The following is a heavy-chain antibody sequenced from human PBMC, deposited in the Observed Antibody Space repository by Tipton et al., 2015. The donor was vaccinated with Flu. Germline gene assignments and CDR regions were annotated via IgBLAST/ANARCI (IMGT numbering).Heavy chain of an antibody. CDR3: ARVGSGWYRQYFRH. V-gene: IGHV4-39*01. CDR1: SGSISSTGHF. Sequence: TLSLTCTVSSGSISSTGHFCAWIRQPPGKGLELIGSIYPSGSTYYNPSLKSRVTISVDMSKKQFSLKLSSVTAADTAVYYCARVGSGWYRQYFRHWGQGTLVTVSS. J-gene: IGHJ1*01. CDR2: IYPSGST. D-gene: IGHD6-19*01.